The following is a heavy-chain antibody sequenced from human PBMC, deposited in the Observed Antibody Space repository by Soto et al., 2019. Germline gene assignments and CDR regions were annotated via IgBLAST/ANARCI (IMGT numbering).Heavy chain of an antibody. Sequence: QVQLQESGPGLVRPSETLSLTCTVSGASISSYFWNWIRQPPGKGLEWIGKIHYSGTTNYNPSLXSPXTFSVDTSKNQFSLNLGSVTAADTAVYYCAAGYDSWGQGILVTVSS. CDR1: GASISSYF. CDR2: IHYSGTT. D-gene: IGHD3-9*01. J-gene: IGHJ4*02. CDR3: AAGYDS. V-gene: IGHV4-59*03.